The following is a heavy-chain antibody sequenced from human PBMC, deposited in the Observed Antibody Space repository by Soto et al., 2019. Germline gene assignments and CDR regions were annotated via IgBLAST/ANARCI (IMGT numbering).Heavy chain of an antibody. J-gene: IGHJ5*02. V-gene: IGHV4-39*01. Sequence: QLQLQESGPGLVKPSETQSLTCNVSGGSISSSRSYWAWFRQPPGKELEWIANIFYAGNTYYNPSLMNRVTVAVDTSKNQFSLQLDSVTAADTAVYYCARQAAAPGIDLWFDPWGQGTLVTVSS. CDR3: ARQAAAPGIDLWFDP. D-gene: IGHD6-13*01. CDR2: IFYAGNT. CDR1: GGSISSSRSY.